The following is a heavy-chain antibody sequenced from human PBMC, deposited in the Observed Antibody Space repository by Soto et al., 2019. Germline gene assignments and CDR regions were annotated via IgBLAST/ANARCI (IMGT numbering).Heavy chain of an antibody. Sequence: GGSLRLSCAASGFTFSSYGMHWVRQAPGKGLEWVAVILYDGSKKYYADSVRGRFTISRDNSKNTLYLQMSSLRAEDTALYYCVKDGSSGWPYFDDMDVWGQGTTVTVSS. V-gene: IGHV3-30*18. J-gene: IGHJ6*02. CDR1: GFTFSSYG. D-gene: IGHD6-19*01. CDR3: VKDGSSGWPYFDDMDV. CDR2: ILYDGSKK.